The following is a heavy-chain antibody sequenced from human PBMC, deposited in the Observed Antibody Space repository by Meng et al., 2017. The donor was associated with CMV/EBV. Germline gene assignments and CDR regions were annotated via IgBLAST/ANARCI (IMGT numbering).Heavy chain of an antibody. V-gene: IGHV3-30*04. CDR3: ARPPWDYDFWSGSPDV. D-gene: IGHD3-3*01. Sequence: LSLTCAASGFTFSSYAMHWVRQAPGKGLEWVAVISYDGSNKYYADSVKGRFTISRDNSKNTLYLQMNSLRAEDTAVYYCARPPWDYDFWSGSPDVWGQGTTVTVSS. CDR2: ISYDGSNK. J-gene: IGHJ6*02. CDR1: GFTFSSYA.